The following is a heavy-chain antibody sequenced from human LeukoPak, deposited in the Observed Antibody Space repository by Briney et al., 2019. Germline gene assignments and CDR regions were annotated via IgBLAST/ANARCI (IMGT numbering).Heavy chain of an antibody. Sequence: GGSLRLSCVCSGFTFSDYWMSWVRQAPGKGLEWVGFIKEDGTEKHYVDSVRGRFTISRDNAKNALYLQLNSLRAEDTALYYCTRGITSDWGQGTLVTVSS. D-gene: IGHD3-16*01. V-gene: IGHV3-7*01. J-gene: IGHJ4*02. CDR1: GFTFSDYW. CDR3: TRGITSD. CDR2: IKEDGTEK.